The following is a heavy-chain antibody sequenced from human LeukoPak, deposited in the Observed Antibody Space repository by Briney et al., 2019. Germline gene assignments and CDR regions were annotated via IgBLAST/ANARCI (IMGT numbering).Heavy chain of an antibody. CDR1: GGSISSGDYY. J-gene: IGHJ6*03. D-gene: IGHD2-15*01. V-gene: IGHV4-30-4*08. CDR3: ARLLLSHYYMDV. CDR2: IYYSGST. Sequence: SQTLSLTCTVSGGSISSGDYYWSWICQPPGKGLEWIGYIYYSGSTYYNPSLKSRVTISVDTSKNQFSLKLSSVTTADTAVYYCARLLLSHYYMDVWGKGTTVTVSS.